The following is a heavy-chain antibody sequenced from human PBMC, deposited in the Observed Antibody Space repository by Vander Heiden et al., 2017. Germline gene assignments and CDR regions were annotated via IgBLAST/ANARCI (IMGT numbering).Heavy chain of an antibody. V-gene: IGHV1-18*01. CDR2: IRAYNGNT. Sequence: QVQLVQSGAEVKKPGASVKVSCKASGYTFTSYGISWGRQALGQGLEWMGWIRAYNGNTNYAQKLRGRVTMRTGTSTSTAYMDLRSLRSDDTAVYYCAKHRGYSYPGFLFDYWGHGTLITVSS. D-gene: IGHD5-18*01. CDR1: GYTFTSYG. J-gene: IGHJ4*01. CDR3: AKHRGYSYPGFLFDY.